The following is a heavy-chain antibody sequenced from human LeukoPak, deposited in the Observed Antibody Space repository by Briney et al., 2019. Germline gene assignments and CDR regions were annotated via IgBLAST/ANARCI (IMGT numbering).Heavy chain of an antibody. V-gene: IGHV3-30*18. CDR3: AKAYGYCTPSNCSHEECDLWGGRTGVSVL. D-gene: IGHD2-8*01. J-gene: IGHJ2*01. Sequence: GGSLRLSCAASGFTFSNYGMHWVRQAPGKGLEWVAVISYDGSNKYYADSVKGRFAISRDNSKNTLYLQMNSLRAEDTAVYYCAKAYGYCTPSNCSHEECDLWGGRTGVSVLW. CDR2: ISYDGSNK. CDR1: GFTFSNYG.